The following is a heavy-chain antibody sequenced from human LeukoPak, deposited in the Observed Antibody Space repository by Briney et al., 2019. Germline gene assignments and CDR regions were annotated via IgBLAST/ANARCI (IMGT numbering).Heavy chain of an antibody. Sequence: PSETLSLTCTVSGGSISSYYWSWIRQPPGKGLEWIGYIYYSGSTNYNPSLKSRVTISVDTSKNQFSLKLSSVTAADTAVYYCARWLHDYYYYYMDVWGKGTTVTISS. CDR2: IYYSGST. CDR3: ARWLHDYYYYYMDV. J-gene: IGHJ6*03. V-gene: IGHV4-59*01. CDR1: GGSISSYY. D-gene: IGHD5-24*01.